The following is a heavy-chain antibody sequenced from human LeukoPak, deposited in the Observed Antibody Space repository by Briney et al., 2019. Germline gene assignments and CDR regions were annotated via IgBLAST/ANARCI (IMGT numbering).Heavy chain of an antibody. D-gene: IGHD6-19*01. CDR3: ARDLFCSSRDY. J-gene: IGHJ4*02. Sequence: PVGSLRLSCAASGFSFSNYWMEWVRQAPGKGLVWVSRINIAGRVTAYADSVKGRFTISRDNAKNTLYLQMNSLRAEDTAVYYCARDLFCSSRDYWGQGIRVPVSS. V-gene: IGHV3-74*01. CDR2: INIAGRVT. CDR1: GFSFSNYW.